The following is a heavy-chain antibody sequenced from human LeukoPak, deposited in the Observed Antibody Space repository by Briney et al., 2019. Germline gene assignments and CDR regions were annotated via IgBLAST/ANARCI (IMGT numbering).Heavy chain of an antibody. J-gene: IGHJ1*01. CDR3: ATYSILNAREFRY. V-gene: IGHV3-7*01. D-gene: IGHD4-11*01. CDR1: GFTFSTYW. CDR2: VQHIGGET. Sequence: GGSLRLSCAASGFTFSTYWMTWVRQAPGKGLEWVANVQHIGGETYYVDSVKGRFTISRDNAKNSVYLQMNSLGADDTAVYYCATYSILNAREFRYWGQGTLVTVTS.